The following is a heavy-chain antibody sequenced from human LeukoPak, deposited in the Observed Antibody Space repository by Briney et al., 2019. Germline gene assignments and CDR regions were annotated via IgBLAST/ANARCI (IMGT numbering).Heavy chain of an antibody. CDR1: GFTFSSYA. V-gene: IGHV3-74*01. D-gene: IGHD3-10*01. J-gene: IGHJ4*02. Sequence: TGGSLRLSCAASGFTFSSYAMSWVRQAPGKGLEWVSRIFSGGSITSYADSVQGSVKGRFTISRDNAKNTLYLQMNSLRVEDTAVYYCVRGRGPIEASFDYWGQGTLVTVSS. CDR3: VRGRGPIEASFDY. CDR2: IFSGGSIT.